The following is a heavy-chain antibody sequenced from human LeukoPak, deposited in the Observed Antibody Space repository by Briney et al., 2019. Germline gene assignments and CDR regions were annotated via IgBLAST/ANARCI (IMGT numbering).Heavy chain of an antibody. V-gene: IGHV4-59*08. J-gene: IGHJ2*01. D-gene: IGHD6-19*01. CDR1: GGSLSSFY. Sequence: SETLSLTCTVSGGSLSSFYWSWIRQPPGKGLEWIGYIYYTGGTNHNPSLKGQIPTSVDPSKTQSSLQLSSVTAADTAVYYCARHGTSVAWYFDLWGRGTLVAVSS. CDR2: IYYTGGT. CDR3: ARHGTSVAWYFDL.